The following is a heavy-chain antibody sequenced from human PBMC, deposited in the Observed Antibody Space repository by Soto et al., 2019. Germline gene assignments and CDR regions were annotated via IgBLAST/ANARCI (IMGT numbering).Heavy chain of an antibody. CDR3: AREYYGLLTGYYTDY. Sequence: EVQLVESGGDLVQRGGSLRLSCAASGFPFSSYWMHWGRPTPGKGLDWVARISGDGVTTYYADSVTGRFTVSRDNAKNPLSLQISGLSAEDTAVYYCAREYYGLLTGYYTDYWGQGTLVSVSS. CDR1: GFPFSSYW. CDR2: ISGDGVTT. V-gene: IGHV3-74*01. D-gene: IGHD3-9*01. J-gene: IGHJ4*02.